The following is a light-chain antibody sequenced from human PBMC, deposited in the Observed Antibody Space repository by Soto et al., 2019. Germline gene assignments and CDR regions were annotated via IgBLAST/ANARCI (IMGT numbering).Light chain of an antibody. CDR1: QSVSSN. CDR3: QQYNNWRT. J-gene: IGKJ1*01. CDR2: GAS. V-gene: IGKV3-15*01. Sequence: EVIMSLSAATVSVNAGERATLSCRASQSVSSNLAWYQQKPGQAPRLLIYGASTRATGIPARFSGSGSGTEFALTISNLQSEDFAVYYCQQYNNWRTFGQGTKVDIK.